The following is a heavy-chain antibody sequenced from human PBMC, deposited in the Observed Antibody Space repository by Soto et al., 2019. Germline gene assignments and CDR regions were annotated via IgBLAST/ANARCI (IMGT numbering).Heavy chain of an antibody. CDR2: IDWDDDK. Sequence: SGPTLVNPTQTLTLTCTFSGFSLSTSGMCVSWIRQPPGKALEWLALIDWDDDKYYSTSLKTRLTISKDTSKNQVVLTMTNMDPVDTATYYCARIRRNYEPYYFDYWGQGTLVTVSS. CDR3: ARIRRNYEPYYFDY. V-gene: IGHV2-70*01. J-gene: IGHJ4*02. D-gene: IGHD1-7*01. CDR1: GFSLSTSGMC.